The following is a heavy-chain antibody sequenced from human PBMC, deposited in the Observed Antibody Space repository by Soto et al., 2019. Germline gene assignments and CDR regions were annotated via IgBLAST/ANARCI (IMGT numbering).Heavy chain of an antibody. J-gene: IGHJ3*02. Sequence: GGSLRLSCAASGFTFSSYEVNWVRQAPGKGLEWVSYISSSGSTIYYADSVKGRFTISRDNAKNSLYLQMNSLRAEDTAVYYCASHNNGRRWLQLNAFDIWGQGTMVTV. CDR2: ISSSGSTI. CDR3: ASHNNGRRWLQLNAFDI. V-gene: IGHV3-48*03. CDR1: GFTFSSYE. D-gene: IGHD5-12*01.